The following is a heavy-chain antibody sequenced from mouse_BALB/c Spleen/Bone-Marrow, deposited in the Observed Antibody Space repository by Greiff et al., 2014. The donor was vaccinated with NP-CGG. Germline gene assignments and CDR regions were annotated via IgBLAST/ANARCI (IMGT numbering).Heavy chain of an antibody. V-gene: IGHV5-4*02. CDR1: GFTFSDYY. Sequence: EVQLVESGGGLMKPGGSLKLSCAASGFTFSDYYMYWVRQTPEKRLEWVATISNGGSYTYYPDSVKGRFTISRDNAKNNLYLQMSSLKSEDTAMYYCARDSLYYYGSSYGYSDVSGAGTTVPVSS. D-gene: IGHD1-1*01. CDR3: ARDSLYYYGSSYGYSDV. CDR2: ISNGGSYT. J-gene: IGHJ1*01.